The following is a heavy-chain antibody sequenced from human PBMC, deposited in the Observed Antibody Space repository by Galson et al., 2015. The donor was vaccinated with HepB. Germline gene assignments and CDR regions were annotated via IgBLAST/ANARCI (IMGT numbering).Heavy chain of an antibody. D-gene: IGHD5-18*01. CDR2: ISYDGSNK. Sequence: SLRLSCAASGFTFSSYAMHWVRQAPGKGLQWVAVISYDGSNKYYADSVKGRFTISRDNSKNTLYLQMNSLRAEDTAVYYCARDQAQYSYGRVDYWGQGTLVTVSS. CDR1: GFTFSSYA. CDR3: ARDQAQYSYGRVDY. J-gene: IGHJ4*02. V-gene: IGHV3-30-3*01.